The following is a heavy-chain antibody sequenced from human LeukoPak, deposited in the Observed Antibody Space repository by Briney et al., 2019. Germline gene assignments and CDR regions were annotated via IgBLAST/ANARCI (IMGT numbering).Heavy chain of an antibody. Sequence: SETLSLTCTVSGGSISSTTYYWAWIRQPPGKGLEWIGTIYYSGSTSYNPSPKSRVTMSVATSKNQFSLKLSSVTAADTAVYSCAIQTSLVAGYYFDYWGQGTLVTVSS. V-gene: IGHV4-39*01. J-gene: IGHJ4*02. CDR3: AIQTSLVAGYYFDY. CDR1: GGSISSTTYY. CDR2: IYYSGST. D-gene: IGHD3-3*02.